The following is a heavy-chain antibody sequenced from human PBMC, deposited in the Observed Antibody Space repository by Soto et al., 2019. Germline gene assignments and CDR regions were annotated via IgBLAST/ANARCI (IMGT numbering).Heavy chain of an antibody. J-gene: IGHJ4*02. V-gene: IGHV3-74*01. Sequence: QPGGCLRLSCAASGFTFSSYWMHWVRQAPGEGLVWVSRINSDGSSTSYADSVKGRFTISRDNAKNTLYLQMNSLRAEDTAVYYCVRTSLVVAAATREDYWGQGTLVTVSS. D-gene: IGHD2-15*01. CDR3: VRTSLVVAAATREDY. CDR1: GFTFSSYW. CDR2: INSDGSST.